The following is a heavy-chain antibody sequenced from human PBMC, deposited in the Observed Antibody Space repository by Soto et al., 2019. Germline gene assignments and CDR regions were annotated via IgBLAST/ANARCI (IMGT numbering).Heavy chain of an antibody. CDR1: GFTFGDYA. D-gene: IGHD3-9*01. V-gene: IGHV3-49*03. Sequence: PGGSLRLSCTASGFTFGDYAMSWFRQAPGKGLEWVGFIRSKAYGGTTEYAASLKGRFTISRYDSKSIAYLQMNSLKTEDTAVNYCSSPYVDILTGPNQNYYYYCMDVWGQGTTVTVSS. CDR3: SSPYVDILTGPNQNYYYYCMDV. CDR2: IRSKAYGGTT. J-gene: IGHJ6*02.